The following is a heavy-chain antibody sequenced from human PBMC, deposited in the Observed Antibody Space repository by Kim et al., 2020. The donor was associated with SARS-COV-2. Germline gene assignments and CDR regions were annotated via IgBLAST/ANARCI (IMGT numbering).Heavy chain of an antibody. CDR3: ARGGLRGAFDI. CDR2: T. D-gene: IGHD3-16*01. Sequence: TNSNPALKMRVTISVDTSKNQFSLKLSSVTAADTAVYYCARGGLRGAFDIWGQGTMVTVSS. V-gene: IGHV4-59*09. J-gene: IGHJ3*02.